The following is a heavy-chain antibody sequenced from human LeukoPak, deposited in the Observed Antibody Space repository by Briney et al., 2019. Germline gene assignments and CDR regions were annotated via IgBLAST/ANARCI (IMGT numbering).Heavy chain of an antibody. Sequence: PGGSLRLSCAASGFTFSSYAMSWVRQAPGKGLEWVSGIRGSGGSTYYADSVKGRFIISRDNSKNTLYLQMNSLRAEDTAVYYCAKTSPRYSYDGSGSFDYWGQGTLVTVSS. J-gene: IGHJ4*02. CDR2: IRGSGGST. D-gene: IGHD3-22*01. V-gene: IGHV3-23*01. CDR3: AKTSPRYSYDGSGSFDY. CDR1: GFTFSSYA.